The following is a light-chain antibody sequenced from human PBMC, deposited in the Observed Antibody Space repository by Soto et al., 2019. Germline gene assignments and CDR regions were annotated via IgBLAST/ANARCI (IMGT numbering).Light chain of an antibody. CDR1: TSDVGAYNY. Sequence: QSALAQPASVSGSPGQSITISCTGSTSDVGAYNYVSWYKHHPGQAPQLMIYEVSNRPSGVSNRFSGSKSGNTASLTISGLQADDEGDYYCCSYAGSYTLYVFGTGTKVTVL. CDR3: CSYAGSYTLYV. V-gene: IGLV2-14*01. J-gene: IGLJ1*01. CDR2: EVS.